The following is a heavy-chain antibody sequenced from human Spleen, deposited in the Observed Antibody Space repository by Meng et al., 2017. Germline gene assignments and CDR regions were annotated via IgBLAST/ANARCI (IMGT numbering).Heavy chain of an antibody. CDR1: GYNFPDYY. J-gene: IGHJ4*02. CDR3: ARDEDISAAGKLFGDY. Sequence: ASVKVSCKPSGYNFPDYYIHWVRQAPGQGLEWMGRIDPKNGDTHYAQKFQGRVTMTGDTSISTAYMDLSGLRSDDTAVYYCARDEDISAAGKLFGDYWGQGNLVTVS. D-gene: IGHD6-13*01. V-gene: IGHV1-2*06. CDR2: IDPKNGDT.